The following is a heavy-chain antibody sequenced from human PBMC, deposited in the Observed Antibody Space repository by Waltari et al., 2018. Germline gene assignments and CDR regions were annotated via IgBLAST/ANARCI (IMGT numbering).Heavy chain of an antibody. D-gene: IGHD1-26*01. V-gene: IGHV1-8*03. CDR1: GYTFTSYD. Sequence: QVQLVQSGAEVKKPGASVKVSCKDSGYTFTSYDINWVRQDTGQGLEWMGWMNPNSGNTGYAQKFQGRVTITRNTSISTAYMELSSLRSEDTAVYYCARGAVGATGFDYWGQGTLVTVSS. J-gene: IGHJ4*02. CDR2: MNPNSGNT. CDR3: ARGAVGATGFDY.